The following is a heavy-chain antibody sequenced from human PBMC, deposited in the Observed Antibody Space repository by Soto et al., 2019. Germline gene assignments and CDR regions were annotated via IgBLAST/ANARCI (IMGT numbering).Heavy chain of an antibody. CDR3: ASPHLYDDYIWGSYLNAFDL. D-gene: IGHD3-16*02. J-gene: IGHJ3*01. CDR1: GYTFTPYW. CDR2: IYPLDSDT. V-gene: IGHV5-51*01. Sequence: PGESLKISCKASGYTFTPYWIGWVRQMPGKGLEWMGIIYPLDSDTKYSPSFQGQITISADKTISTAYLQWSSLKASDTAMYYCASPHLYDDYIWGSYLNAFDLWGQGTMVTVSS.